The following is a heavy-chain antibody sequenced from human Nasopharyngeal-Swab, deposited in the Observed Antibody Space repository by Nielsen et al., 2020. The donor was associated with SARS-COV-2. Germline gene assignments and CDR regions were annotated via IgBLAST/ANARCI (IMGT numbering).Heavy chain of an antibody. CDR2: IYYSGST. V-gene: IGHV4-31*02. D-gene: IGHD3-9*01. Sequence: PGKGLEWIGYIYYSGSTYYNPSLKSRVTISVDTSKNQFSLKLSSVTAADTAVYYCARGSLPLYDILTGYYPPFDYWGQGTLVTVSS. J-gene: IGHJ4*02. CDR3: ARGSLPLYDILTGYYPPFDY.